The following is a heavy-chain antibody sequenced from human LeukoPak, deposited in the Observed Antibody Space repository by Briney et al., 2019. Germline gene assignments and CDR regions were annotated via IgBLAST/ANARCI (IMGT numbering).Heavy chain of an antibody. CDR1: GYTFTRYY. D-gene: IGHD5-18*01. J-gene: IGHJ5*02. Sequence: ASVKVSCKAAGYTFTRYYMHWVRQAPGQGLEWRGWINPNSGGTNYAQKFHGRVTMTRDTSISTAYTELSRLRSDDTAVYYCARESIQLWVTEVDAWFDPWGQGTLVTVSS. CDR3: ARESIQLWVTEVDAWFDP. CDR2: INPNSGGT. V-gene: IGHV1-2*02.